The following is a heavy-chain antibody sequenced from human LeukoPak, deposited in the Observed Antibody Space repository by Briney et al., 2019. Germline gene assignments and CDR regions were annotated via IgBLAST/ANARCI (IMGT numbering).Heavy chain of an antibody. CDR2: IYYSGST. Sequence: SETLSLTCTVSGASISSYYWSWIRQPPGKGLEWIGYIYYSGSTNYNPSLKSRVTISVDRSKNQFSLKLSSVTAADTAVYYCARVTPYDYVWGSYRYGAFDIWGQGTMVTVSS. D-gene: IGHD3-16*02. J-gene: IGHJ3*02. CDR1: GASISSYY. CDR3: ARVTPYDYVWGSYRYGAFDI. V-gene: IGHV4-59*01.